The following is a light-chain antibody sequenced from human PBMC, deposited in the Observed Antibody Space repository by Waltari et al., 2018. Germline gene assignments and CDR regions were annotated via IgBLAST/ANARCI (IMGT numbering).Light chain of an antibody. V-gene: IGKV3-20*01. CDR1: PGFSRIS. Sequence: CRARPGFSRISLSWHQQKPGQAPRLVIYGTSNRATGFPDRFSGSGSVTDFTLTISRLEPEDFAMYYCQQYDGSVLTFGGGTKVEL. J-gene: IGKJ4*01. CDR2: GTS. CDR3: QQYDGSVLT.